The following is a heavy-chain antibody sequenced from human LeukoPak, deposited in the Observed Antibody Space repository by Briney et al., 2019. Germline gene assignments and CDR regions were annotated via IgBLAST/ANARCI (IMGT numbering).Heavy chain of an antibody. J-gene: IGHJ6*02. CDR1: GGSISSYY. CDR2: ICYSGST. V-gene: IGHV4-59*01. D-gene: IGHD1-26*01. Sequence: SETLSLTCTVSGGSISSYYWSWIRQPPGKGLEWIGYICYSGSTNYNPSLKSRVTISVDTSKNQFSLKLSSVTAADTAVYYCARRSGYGMDVWGQGTTVTVSS. CDR3: ARRSGYGMDV.